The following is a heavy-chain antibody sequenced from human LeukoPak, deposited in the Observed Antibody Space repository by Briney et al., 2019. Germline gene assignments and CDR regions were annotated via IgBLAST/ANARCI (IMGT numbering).Heavy chain of an antibody. CDR2: INPSGGST. Sequence: VASVKVSCKASGYTFTSYYMHWVRQAPGQGLEWMGIINPSGGSTSYAQKFQGRVTMTRDMSTSTVYMELSSLRSEDTAVYYCASEYGGLTFDYWGQGTLVTVSS. J-gene: IGHJ4*02. D-gene: IGHD5-12*01. V-gene: IGHV1-46*01. CDR3: ASEYGGLTFDY. CDR1: GYTFTSYY.